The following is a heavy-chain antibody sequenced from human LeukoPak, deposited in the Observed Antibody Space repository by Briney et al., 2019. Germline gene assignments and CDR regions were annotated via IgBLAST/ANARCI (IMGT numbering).Heavy chain of an antibody. CDR3: ATLPFDP. V-gene: IGHV4-34*01. CDR1: GGSFSGYY. J-gene: IGHJ5*02. Sequence: SETLTLTCAVYGGSFSGYYWSWIRQPPGKGLEWIGEINHSGSTNYNPFLKSRVTISVDTSKNQFSLKLSSVTAADTAVYYCATLPFDPWGQGTLVTVSS. CDR2: INHSGST.